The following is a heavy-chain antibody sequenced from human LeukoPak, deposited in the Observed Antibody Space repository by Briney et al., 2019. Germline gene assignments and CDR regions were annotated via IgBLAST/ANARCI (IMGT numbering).Heavy chain of an antibody. V-gene: IGHV4-59*01. D-gene: IGHD4-11*01. CDR3: ARGEALYSNYGLDY. J-gene: IGHJ4*02. CDR1: GGSINGYY. CDR2: IYYSGST. Sequence: SETLSLTCTVSGGSINGYYWSLIRQPPGKGLEWIGYIYYSGSTNYNPSLKSRVTISIDTSKNQFSLKLTSVTAADTAVYYCARGEALYSNYGLDYWGQGTLVTVSS.